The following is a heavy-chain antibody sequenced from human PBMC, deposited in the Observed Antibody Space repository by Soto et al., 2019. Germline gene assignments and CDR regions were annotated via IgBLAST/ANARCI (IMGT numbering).Heavy chain of an antibody. Sequence: QVQLVQSGAEVKKPGSSVKVSCKASGGTFSSYAISWVRQAPGQGLEWMGGISPIFGTATYAQKIQGRVTITADESTSTAYMELSSLRSEDTAVYYCARARELYSRSSLMDVWCQGTTVTVSS. CDR1: GGTFSSYA. J-gene: IGHJ6*02. D-gene: IGHD6-6*01. V-gene: IGHV1-69*01. CDR3: ARARELYSRSSLMDV. CDR2: ISPIFGTA.